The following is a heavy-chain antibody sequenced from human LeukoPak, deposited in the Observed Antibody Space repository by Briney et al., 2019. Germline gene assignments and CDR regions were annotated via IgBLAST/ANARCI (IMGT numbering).Heavy chain of an antibody. CDR2: IDYSGST. J-gene: IGHJ5*02. Sequence: SETLSLTCTVAGGSISSSSYYWGWIRQPPGKGLEWIGSIDYSGSTYYNPSLKSRVTISVDTSKNPFSLKLSSVTAADTAVYYCARDSTSSWSPRINWFDPWGQGTLVTVSS. CDR1: GGSISSSSYY. V-gene: IGHV4-39*07. D-gene: IGHD2-2*01. CDR3: ARDSTSSWSPRINWFDP.